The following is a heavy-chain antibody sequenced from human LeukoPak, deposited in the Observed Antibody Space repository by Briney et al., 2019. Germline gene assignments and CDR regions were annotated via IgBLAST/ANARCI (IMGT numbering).Heavy chain of an antibody. D-gene: IGHD1-26*01. J-gene: IGHJ4*02. CDR2: IHHSGST. CDR1: GGSISSSHW. V-gene: IGHV4-4*02. Sequence: SETLSPTCTVSGGSISSSHWWGWVRQPPGKGLEWVGEIHHSGSTNSNPSLKSRVTISVDKSKNQFSLRLNSVTAADTAVYYCAREFVQGSSLPYFDYWGQGTLVTVSS. CDR3: AREFVQGSSLPYFDY.